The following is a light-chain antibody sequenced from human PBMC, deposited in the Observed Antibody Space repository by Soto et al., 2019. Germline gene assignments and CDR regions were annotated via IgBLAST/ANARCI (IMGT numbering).Light chain of an antibody. CDR3: CSFTPSTTWV. V-gene: IGLV2-23*01. J-gene: IGLJ3*02. CDR1: TSDTGAYDL. Sequence: QSALTQPASVSGSPGQSITISCTATTSDTGAYDLVSWYRQHPDKAPKLLIYEAFKRPSGVSIRFSGSKSGNTASLTISGLQAEDEAYYYCCSFTPSTTWVFGGGTKVTVL. CDR2: EAF.